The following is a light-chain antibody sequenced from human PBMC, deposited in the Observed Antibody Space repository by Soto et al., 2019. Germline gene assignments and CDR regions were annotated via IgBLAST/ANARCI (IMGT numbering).Light chain of an antibody. CDR3: QQYYSAPPT. CDR1: PSVLYNSNNKNY. V-gene: IGKV4-1*01. CDR2: WAS. J-gene: IGKJ1*01. Sequence: DIVMTQSPDSLAVALGERATINCRPSPSVLYNSNNKNYLAWYQQKPGQPPKLLIYWASTRESGVPDRFSGSGSGTDFTLTISSLQAEDVAVYYCQQYYSAPPTFGQGTKVDIK.